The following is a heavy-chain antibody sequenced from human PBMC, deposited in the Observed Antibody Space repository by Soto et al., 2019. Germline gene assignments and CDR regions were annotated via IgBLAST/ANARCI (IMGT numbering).Heavy chain of an antibody. CDR1: GGTFSSYA. D-gene: IGHD6-19*01. V-gene: IGHV1-69*13. CDR2: IIPIFGTA. Sequence: SVKVSCKASGGTFSSYAISWVRQAPGQGLEWMGGIIPIFGTANYAQKFQGRVTITADESTSTAYMELSSLRSEDTAVYYCARVKESKIAVAGTAVQYYYYYMDVWGKGTTVTVSS. J-gene: IGHJ6*03. CDR3: ARVKESKIAVAGTAVQYYYYYMDV.